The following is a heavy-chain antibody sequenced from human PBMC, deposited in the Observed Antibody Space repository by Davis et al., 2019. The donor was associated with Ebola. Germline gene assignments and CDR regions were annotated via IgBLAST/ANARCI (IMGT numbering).Heavy chain of an antibody. CDR3: ASRYGSGKFFSY. CDR2: IKQDGSEK. D-gene: IGHD3-10*01. Sequence: GESLKISCAASGFTFSSYWMSWVRQAPGKGLEWVANIKQDGSEKYYVDSVKGRFTISRDNSKNTLYLQINNLRADDTAVYYCASRYGSGKFFSYWGQGTLVTVSS. CDR1: GFTFSSYW. V-gene: IGHV3-7*03. J-gene: IGHJ4*02.